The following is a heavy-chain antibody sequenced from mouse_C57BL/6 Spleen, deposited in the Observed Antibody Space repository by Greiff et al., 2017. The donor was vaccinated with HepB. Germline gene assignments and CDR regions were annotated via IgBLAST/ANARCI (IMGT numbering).Heavy chain of an antibody. V-gene: IGHV1-4*01. D-gene: IGHD2-3*01. Sequence: VQLQESGAELARPGASVKMSCKASGYTFTSYTMHWVKQRPGQGLEWIGYINPSSGYTKYNQKFKDKATLTADKSSSTAYMQLSSLTSEDSAVYYCARWGDGYFLDYWGQGTTLTVSS. CDR1: GYTFTSYT. CDR2: INPSSGYT. J-gene: IGHJ2*01. CDR3: ARWGDGYFLDY.